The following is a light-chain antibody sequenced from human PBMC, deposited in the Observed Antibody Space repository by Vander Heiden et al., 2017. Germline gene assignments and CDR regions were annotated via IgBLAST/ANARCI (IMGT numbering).Light chain of an antibody. CDR2: GAS. CDR3: QQYGTSRRT. Sequence: EIVLTQSPGTLSLSPGERATLSCRASQSVSSSSLAWYQQKPGQAPRLLIYGASTRATGIRDRFSGSGSGTDFTLTISRLEPEDFAVYYCQQYGTSRRTFGGGTKVEIK. CDR1: QSVSSSS. V-gene: IGKV3-20*01. J-gene: IGKJ4*01.